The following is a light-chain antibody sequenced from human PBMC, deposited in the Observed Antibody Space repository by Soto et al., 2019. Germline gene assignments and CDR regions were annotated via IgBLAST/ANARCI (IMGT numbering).Light chain of an antibody. V-gene: IGKV3-11*01. CDR3: QQRSNWLPLT. CDR1: QSVSSY. Sequence: PGERATLSCRASQSVSSYLAWYQQKPGQTPRLLIYDASNRATGIPARFSGSGSGTDFTLTISSLEPEDFAVYYCQQRSNWLPLTFGGGTKVEIK. CDR2: DAS. J-gene: IGKJ4*01.